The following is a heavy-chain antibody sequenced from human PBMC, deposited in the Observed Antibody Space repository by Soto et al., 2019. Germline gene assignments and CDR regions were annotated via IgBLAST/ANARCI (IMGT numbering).Heavy chain of an antibody. Sequence: SETLSLTCTVSGSSISAYYWSWIRQPPGKGLEWIGDFSTSGTTNYNPSLKSRVTISVDTSKNQFSLNLSSVTAADTAVYYCAREVGSNYYNFWGQGTLVTVSS. V-gene: IGHV4-59*01. J-gene: IGHJ4*02. CDR1: GSSISAYY. CDR2: FSTSGTT. D-gene: IGHD4-4*01. CDR3: AREVGSNYYNF.